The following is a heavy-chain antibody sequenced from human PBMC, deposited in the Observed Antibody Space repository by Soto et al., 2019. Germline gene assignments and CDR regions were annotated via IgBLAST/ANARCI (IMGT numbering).Heavy chain of an antibody. D-gene: IGHD6-13*01. Sequence: GGSLRLSCAASGFNFSSYGMHWVRQAPGKGLEWVAVISYDGSNKYYADSVKGRFTISRDNSKNTLYLQMNSLRAEDTAVYYCAKDEIFSSSWSNYYFDYWGQGTLVTVSS. V-gene: IGHV3-30*18. CDR3: AKDEIFSSSWSNYYFDY. CDR2: ISYDGSNK. J-gene: IGHJ4*02. CDR1: GFNFSSYG.